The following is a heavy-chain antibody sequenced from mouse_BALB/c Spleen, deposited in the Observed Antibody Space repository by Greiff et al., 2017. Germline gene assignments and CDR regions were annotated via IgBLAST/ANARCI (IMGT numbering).Heavy chain of an antibody. CDR3: ARGTYGSSPFDY. V-gene: IGHV1S29*02. D-gene: IGHD1-1*01. Sequence: VQLQQSGPELVKPGASVKISCKASGYTFTDYNMHWVKQSHGKSLEWIGYIYPYNGGTGYNQKFKSKATLTVDNSSSTAYMELRSLTSEDSAVYYCARGTYGSSPFDYWGQGTTLTVSS. CDR1: GYTFTDYN. CDR2: IYPYNGGT. J-gene: IGHJ2*01.